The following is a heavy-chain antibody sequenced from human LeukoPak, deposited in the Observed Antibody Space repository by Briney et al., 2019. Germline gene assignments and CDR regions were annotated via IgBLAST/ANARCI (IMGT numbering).Heavy chain of an antibody. CDR2: ISGSGGNT. J-gene: IGHJ6*02. CDR3: AKDLISMVRGSPMDV. V-gene: IGHV3-23*01. Sequence: PGGSLRLSCAASGFTFSSYAMSWVRQAPGKGLEWVSAISGSGGNTYYADSVKGRFTISRDNSKNTLYLQMNSLRAVDTAVYYCAKDLISMVRGSPMDVWGQGTTVTVSS. CDR1: GFTFSSYA. D-gene: IGHD3-10*01.